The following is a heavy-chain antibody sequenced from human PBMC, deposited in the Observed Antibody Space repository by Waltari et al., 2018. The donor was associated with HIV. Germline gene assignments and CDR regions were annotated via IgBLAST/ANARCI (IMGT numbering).Heavy chain of an antibody. V-gene: IGHV1-46*01. CDR3: ARVRIAARPYYYGMDV. J-gene: IGHJ6*02. CDR1: GYTFTSYY. D-gene: IGHD6-6*01. CDR2: INPRCGST. Sequence: QVQLVQSGAEVKKPGASVKVSCKASGYTFTSYYMHWVRQAPGQGLEWMGIINPRCGSTSYAQKFQGRVTMTRDTSTSTVYMELSSLRSEDTAVYYCARVRIAARPYYYGMDVWGQGTTVTVSS.